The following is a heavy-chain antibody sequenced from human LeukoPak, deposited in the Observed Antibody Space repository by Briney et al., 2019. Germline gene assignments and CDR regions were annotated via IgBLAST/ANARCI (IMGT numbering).Heavy chain of an antibody. CDR1: GGTFSSYA. V-gene: IGHV1-69*05. CDR3: ARALVNYDFWSGYSDY. CDR2: IIPIFGTA. J-gene: IGHJ4*02. Sequence: ASVKVSCKASGGTFSSYAISWVRQAPGQGLEWMGGIIPIFGTANYAQKLQGRVIMTTDTSTSTAYMELRSLRSDDTAVYYCARALVNYDFWSGYSDYWGQGTLVTVPS. D-gene: IGHD3-3*01.